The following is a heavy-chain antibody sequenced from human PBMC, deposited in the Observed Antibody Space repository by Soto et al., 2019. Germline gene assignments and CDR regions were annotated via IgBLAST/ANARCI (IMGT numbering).Heavy chain of an antibody. Sequence: GGSLRLSCAASGFTFSSYAMNWVRQAPGKGLEWVSALSDSGGTTFYADSVKGRFTISRDNSKNTLYLQMNSLRAEDTALYYCAKDSLYCGSSSCYEFDCWGQGTLVTVS. D-gene: IGHD2-2*01. CDR2: LSDSGGTT. CDR1: GFTFSSYA. CDR3: AKDSLYCGSSSCYEFDC. J-gene: IGHJ4*02. V-gene: IGHV3-23*01.